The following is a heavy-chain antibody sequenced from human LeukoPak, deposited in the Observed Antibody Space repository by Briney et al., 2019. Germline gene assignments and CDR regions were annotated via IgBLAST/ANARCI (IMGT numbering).Heavy chain of an antibody. D-gene: IGHD2-15*01. CDR2: IKSNINGGTT. Sequence: GGSLRLSCAASGFPFNNAWMSWVRLAPGKGLEWVGRIKSNINGGTTDYAAPVKGRFSIPRDDSKNMLYLQMHSLTIEDTAVYYCSTDGRNDCSSGSCYKENSLDYWGQGTLVTVSS. CDR3: STDGRNDCSSGSCYKENSLDY. CDR1: GFPFNNAW. J-gene: IGHJ4*02. V-gene: IGHV3-15*01.